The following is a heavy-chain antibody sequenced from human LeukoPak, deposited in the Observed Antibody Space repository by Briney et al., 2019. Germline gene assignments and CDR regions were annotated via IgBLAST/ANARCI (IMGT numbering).Heavy chain of an antibody. CDR1: GFTFSRHW. V-gene: IGHV3-7*01. CDR2: MNQDGSAI. D-gene: IGHD6-19*01. J-gene: IGHJ4*02. Sequence: GGFLRLSCAASGFTFSRHWISWVRQAPGKGLERVAHMNQDGSAIYSIDSVKGRFTISRDNDKNSLYLQMTGLTVADTAVYYCARTVPGYPDDYFDYWGQGTLVTVFS. CDR3: ARTVPGYPDDYFDY.